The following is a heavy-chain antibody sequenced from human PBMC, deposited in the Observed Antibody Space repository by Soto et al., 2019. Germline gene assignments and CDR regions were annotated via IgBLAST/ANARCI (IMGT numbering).Heavy chain of an antibody. J-gene: IGHJ6*02. D-gene: IGHD3-3*01. CDR3: AASGTDFWSGPPLNYYYGLNV. CDR1: GGTFITYA. Sequence: QVQLVQSGAEVKKPGSSVRASCEVSGGTFITYAVNWVRQAPGQGLEWMGVNIPDFGTVKYAQKFQGRLTITEDKSTGAASMELSSLKSEDTAVYYCAASGTDFWSGPPLNYYYGLNVWGQGTPVTVSS. V-gene: IGHV1-69*06. CDR2: NIPDFGTV.